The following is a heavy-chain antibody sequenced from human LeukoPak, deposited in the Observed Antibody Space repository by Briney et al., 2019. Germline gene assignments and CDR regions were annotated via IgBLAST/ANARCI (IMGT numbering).Heavy chain of an antibody. CDR3: AKDRGSGWYFDY. CDR2: IESDGRRT. J-gene: IGHJ4*02. V-gene: IGHV3-74*03. Sequence: PGGSLRLSCAASGFTFSSTWMHWVRQVPGKELVWVARIESDGRRTTYAESVKGRFTISRDNAKNTLYLEMNSLRAEDTAVYYCAKDRGSGWYFDYWGQGTLVTVSS. D-gene: IGHD6-19*01. CDR1: GFTFSSTW.